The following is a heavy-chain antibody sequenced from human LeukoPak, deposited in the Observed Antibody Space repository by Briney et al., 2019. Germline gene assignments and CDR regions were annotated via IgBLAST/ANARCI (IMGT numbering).Heavy chain of an antibody. CDR3: ARGRYSSSD. V-gene: IGHV4-59*01. CDR2: TSYSGST. Sequence: SETLSLTCTVSGGSISNDYWSWIRQPPGKGLEWIGYTSYSGSTNYNPSLNSRVTISVDTSKNQFSLKLSSVTAADTAVYYCARGRYSSSDWGQGTLVTVSS. D-gene: IGHD6-6*01. CDR1: GGSISNDY. J-gene: IGHJ4*02.